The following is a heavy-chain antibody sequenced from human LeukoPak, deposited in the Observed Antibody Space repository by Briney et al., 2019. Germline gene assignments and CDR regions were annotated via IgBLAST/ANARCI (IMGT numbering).Heavy chain of an antibody. Sequence: GGSLRLSCAASGFTFDDYVMHWFRQAPGKGLEWASLISGNGATTYYADSVKGRFTISRDNSKSTLYLQMNSLRDEDTAVYYCVRDSYGGSGSYYDSWGQGTLVTVSS. D-gene: IGHD1-26*01. CDR1: GFTFDDYV. V-gene: IGHV3-43*02. J-gene: IGHJ4*02. CDR2: ISGNGATT. CDR3: VRDSYGGSGSYYDS.